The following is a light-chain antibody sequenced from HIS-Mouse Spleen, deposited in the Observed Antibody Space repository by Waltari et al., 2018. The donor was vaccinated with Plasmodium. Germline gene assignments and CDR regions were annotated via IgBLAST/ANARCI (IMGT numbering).Light chain of an antibody. CDR2: DVS. V-gene: IGLV2-14*03. Sequence: QSALTQPASVSGSPGQSITISCPGTSSDVGGYNYVSWYQQHPGKAPKLMIYDVSNRPSGVSNRFSGSKSGNTASLTISGTQAMDEADYYCQAWDSSTVVFGGGTKLTVL. CDR1: SSDVGGYNY. J-gene: IGLJ2*01. CDR3: QAWDSSTVV.